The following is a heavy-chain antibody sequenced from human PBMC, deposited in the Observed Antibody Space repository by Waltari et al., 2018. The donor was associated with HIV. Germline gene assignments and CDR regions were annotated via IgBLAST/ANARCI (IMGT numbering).Heavy chain of an antibody. CDR3: ARESGSSLDDAFDI. Sequence: QVQLQESGPGLVKPSQTLSLTCTLSGVSISSGVSYWSWIRQHPGKGLEWIGYIYYSGDTYYNPSLKSRVTISVDTSKNQFSLKLSSVTAADTAVYYCARESGSSLDDAFDIWGQGTMVTVSS. CDR1: GVSISSGVSY. V-gene: IGHV4-31*03. CDR2: IYYSGDT. D-gene: IGHD1-26*01. J-gene: IGHJ3*02.